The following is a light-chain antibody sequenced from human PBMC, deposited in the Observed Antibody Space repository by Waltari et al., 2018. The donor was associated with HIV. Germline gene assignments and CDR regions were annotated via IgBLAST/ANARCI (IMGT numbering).Light chain of an antibody. V-gene: IGLV3-1*01. CDR3: QAWDSDTPKV. CDR2: QDG. J-gene: IGLJ2*01. CDR1: KLGDKY. Sequence: SYELTQPPSVSVSPGQTASIPCSGAKLGDKYACWYQQKPGQSPVLVIYQDGKRPSGIPERFSGFNSGNTATLTISGTQAMDEADYYCQAWDSDTPKVFGGGTKLTVL.